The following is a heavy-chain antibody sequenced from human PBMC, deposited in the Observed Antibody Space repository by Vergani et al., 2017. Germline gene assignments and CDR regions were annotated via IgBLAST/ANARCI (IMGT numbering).Heavy chain of an antibody. CDR3: AREGVPDAFDI. D-gene: IGHD4/OR15-4a*01. CDR1: GFTFSSSS. J-gene: IGHJ3*02. Sequence: VHLVESGGGVVQPGRSLRLSCAASGFTFSSSSMHWVRQAPGKGLEWVSAIRSADTNTYYADSVEGRFAISRDNAKTSLYLQMNSLRVEDTAVYYCAREGVPDAFDIWGQGTMVTVSS. CDR2: IRSADTNT. V-gene: IGHV3-48*01.